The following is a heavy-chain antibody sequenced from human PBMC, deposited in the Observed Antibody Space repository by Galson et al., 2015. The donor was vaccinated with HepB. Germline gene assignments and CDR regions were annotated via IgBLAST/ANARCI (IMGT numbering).Heavy chain of an antibody. CDR3: AKVCAMDV. CDR2: INSDGRST. J-gene: IGHJ6*02. Sequence: SLRLSCAAPGFTFSSCWMHWVRHAPGKGLVWVSGINSDGRSTYYADSVKGRFTISRDNAKNTLYLQMNSLRAEDTAVYYCAKVCAMDVWGQGTTVTVSS. D-gene: IGHD2-2*01. CDR1: GFTFSSCW. V-gene: IGHV3-74*01.